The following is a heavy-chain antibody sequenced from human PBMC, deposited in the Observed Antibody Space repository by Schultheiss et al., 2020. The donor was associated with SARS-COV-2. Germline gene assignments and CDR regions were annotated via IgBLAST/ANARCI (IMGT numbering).Heavy chain of an antibody. J-gene: IGHJ4*02. CDR1: GFTFSSYG. D-gene: IGHD2-15*01. V-gene: IGHV3-30*03. CDR3: ARDTSPPPPSGSSYWGGYFDY. CDR2: ISYDGSNK. Sequence: GGSLRLSCAASGFTFSSYGMHWVRQAPGKGLEWVAVISYDGSNKYYADSVKGRFTISRDNSKNTLYLQMNSLRAEDTAVYYCARDTSPPPPSGSSYWGGYFDYWGQGTLVTVSS.